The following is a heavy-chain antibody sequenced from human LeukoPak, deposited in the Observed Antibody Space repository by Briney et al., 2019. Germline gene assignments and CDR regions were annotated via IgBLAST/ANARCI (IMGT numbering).Heavy chain of an antibody. CDR2: ISYDGSNK. CDR3: ARGFHLIQPPDY. J-gene: IGHJ4*02. CDR1: GFTFSSYA. D-gene: IGHD5-18*01. Sequence: HPGGSLRLSCSASGFTFSSYAMHWVRQAPGKGLEWVAVISYDGSNKYYADSVKGRFTISRDNSKNTLYLQMNSLRAEDTAVYYCARGFHLIQPPDYWGQGTLVTVSS. V-gene: IGHV3-30*04.